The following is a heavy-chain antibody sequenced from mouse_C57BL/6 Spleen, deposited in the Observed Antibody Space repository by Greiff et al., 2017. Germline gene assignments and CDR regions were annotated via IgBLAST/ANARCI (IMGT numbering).Heavy chain of an antibody. J-gene: IGHJ1*03. V-gene: IGHV3-1*01. CDR3: ARDDGYSWYFDV. CDR1: GYSITSGYD. D-gene: IGHD2-3*01. CDR2: ISYSGST. Sequence: EVQRVESGPGMVKPSQSLSLTCTVTGYSITSGYDWHWIRHFPGNKLEWMGYISYSGSTNYNPSLKSRISITHDTSKNHFFLKLNSVTTEDTATYYCARDDGYSWYFDVWGTGTTVTVSS.